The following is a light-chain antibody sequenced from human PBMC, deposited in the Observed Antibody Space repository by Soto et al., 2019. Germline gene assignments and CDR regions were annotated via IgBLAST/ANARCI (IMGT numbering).Light chain of an antibody. CDR2: DAS. Sequence: DIQMTQSPSTLSASVRDRVTITCRASQSISSWLAWYQQKPGKAPKVLIYDASSLESGVPSRFSGSGSGTEFTLTISSLQPDDFATYYCQQYNSYPYTFGLGTKLEIK. CDR3: QQYNSYPYT. J-gene: IGKJ2*01. CDR1: QSISSW. V-gene: IGKV1-5*01.